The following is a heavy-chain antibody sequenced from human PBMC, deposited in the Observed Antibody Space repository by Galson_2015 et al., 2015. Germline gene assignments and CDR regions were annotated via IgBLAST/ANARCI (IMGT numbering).Heavy chain of an antibody. CDR3: VGRYGSGSLSDY. CDR1: GFTFSSYG. Sequence: SLRLSCAASGFTFSSYGMHWVRQAPGKGLEWVAVISYDGSNKYYADSVKGRFTISRDNSKNTLYLQMNSLRAEDTAVYYCVGRYGSGSLSDYWGQGTLVTVSS. D-gene: IGHD3-10*01. CDR2: ISYDGSNK. J-gene: IGHJ4*02. V-gene: IGHV3-30*03.